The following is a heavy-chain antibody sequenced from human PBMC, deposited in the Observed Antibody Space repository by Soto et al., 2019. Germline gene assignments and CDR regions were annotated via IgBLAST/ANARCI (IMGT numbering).Heavy chain of an antibody. V-gene: IGHV6-1*01. Sequence: SQTLSLTCAISGDSVSSNSATWDWIRQSPSRGLEWLGRTYYRAKWYNDYAVSVKSRITINPDTSKNQFSLQLNSVTPEDSAVYYCARVMGGTSGWNPFDYWGQGTLVTVSS. CDR1: GDSVSSNSAT. D-gene: IGHD6-19*01. J-gene: IGHJ4*02. CDR2: TYYRAKWYN. CDR3: ARVMGGTSGWNPFDY.